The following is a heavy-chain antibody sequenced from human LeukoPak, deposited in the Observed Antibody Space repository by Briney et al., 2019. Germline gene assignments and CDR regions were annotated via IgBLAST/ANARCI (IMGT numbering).Heavy chain of an antibody. D-gene: IGHD2-15*01. CDR2: NTSDGGTT. CDR3: ARDISFAAVNWCEP. V-gene: IGHV3-64*01. Sequence: GGSLRLFCTASGFPFSNYPMHWARRAPGKGLEYVSANTSDGGTTYYGNSEKGRFTISRDNSKNTVYLQMGSLRAEDMAVYYCARDISFAAVNWCEPGGQGTLVIVSS. J-gene: IGHJ5*02. CDR1: GFPFSNYP.